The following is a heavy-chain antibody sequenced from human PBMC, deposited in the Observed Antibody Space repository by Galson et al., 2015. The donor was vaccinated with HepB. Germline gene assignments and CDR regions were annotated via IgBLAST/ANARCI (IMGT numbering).Heavy chain of an antibody. Sequence: QSGAEVKKPGESLRISCKASGGTFTTYTISWVRQAPGQGLEWMGRIIPFLGTANYPQNFQGRVTITADKSTSTAYMELSSLTSEDTAVYYCARDDGSGSYLYNWFDPWGQGTLVTVSS. V-gene: IGHV1-69*08. CDR1: GGTFTTYT. CDR2: IIPFLGTA. J-gene: IGHJ5*02. CDR3: ARDDGSGSYLYNWFDP. D-gene: IGHD3-10*01.